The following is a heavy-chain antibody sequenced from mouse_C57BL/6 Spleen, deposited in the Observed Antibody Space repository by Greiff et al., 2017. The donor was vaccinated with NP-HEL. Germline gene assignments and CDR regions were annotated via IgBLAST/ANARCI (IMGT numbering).Heavy chain of an antibody. CDR3: ARGDDYDDGDYYAMDY. V-gene: IGHV3-6*01. J-gene: IGHJ4*01. CDR1: GYSITSGYY. D-gene: IGHD2-4*01. Sequence: EVKLVESGPGLVKPSQSLSLTCSVTGYSITSGYYWNWIRQFPGNKLEWMGYISYDGSNNYNPSLKNRISITRDTSKNQFFLKLNSVTTEDTATYYCARGDDYDDGDYYAMDYWGQGTSVTVSS. CDR2: ISYDGSN.